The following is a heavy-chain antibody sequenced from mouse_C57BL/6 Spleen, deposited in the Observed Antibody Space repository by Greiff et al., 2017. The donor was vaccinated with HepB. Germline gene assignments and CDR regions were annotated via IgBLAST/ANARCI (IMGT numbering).Heavy chain of an antibody. Sequence: EVQLQESEGGLVQPGSSMKLSCTASGFTFSDYYMAWVRQVPEKGLEWVANINYDGSSTYYLDSLKSRFIISRDNAKNILYLQMSSLKSEDTATYYCARGDYYGSSHYAMDYWGQGTSVTVSS. CDR1: GFTFSDYY. CDR3: ARGDYYGSSHYAMDY. CDR2: INYDGSST. J-gene: IGHJ4*01. V-gene: IGHV5-16*01. D-gene: IGHD1-1*01.